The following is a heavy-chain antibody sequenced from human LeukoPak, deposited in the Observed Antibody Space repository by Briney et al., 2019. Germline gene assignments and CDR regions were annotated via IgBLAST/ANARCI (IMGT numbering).Heavy chain of an antibody. Sequence: GGSLRLSCAASGFTFNTFNMNWLRQAPGKGLEWVSSITSGGDYIYYADSVKGRFTTSRDNAKNSLSLQLNSLRVEDMAVYYCARGHYDVLAASYKWTPDYWGQGTLVTVSS. D-gene: IGHD3-9*01. V-gene: IGHV3-21*01. CDR2: ITSGGDYI. CDR1: GFTFNTFN. CDR3: ARGHYDVLAASYKWTPDY. J-gene: IGHJ4*02.